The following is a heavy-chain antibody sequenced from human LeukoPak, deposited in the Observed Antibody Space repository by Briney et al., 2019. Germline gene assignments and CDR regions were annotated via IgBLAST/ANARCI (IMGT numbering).Heavy chain of an antibody. Sequence: SETLSLTCAVSTDSFSSHYWTWIRQPPGKGLEWIGYISYIGSTNYNPSLKSRVTISIDTSKNQFSLKLSSVTAADTAVYYCARGITMVRGVDYWGQGTLVTVSS. D-gene: IGHD3-10*01. J-gene: IGHJ4*02. CDR1: TDSFSSHY. CDR2: ISYIGST. CDR3: ARGITMVRGVDY. V-gene: IGHV4-59*11.